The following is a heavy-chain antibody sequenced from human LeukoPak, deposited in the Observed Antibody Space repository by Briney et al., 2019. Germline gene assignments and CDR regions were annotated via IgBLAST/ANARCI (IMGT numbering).Heavy chain of an antibody. CDR2: ISYDGGDP. D-gene: IGHD4-11*01. J-gene: IGHJ4*02. CDR1: GFTFSSYW. Sequence: GGSLRLSCAASGFTFSSYWMHWVRQAPGKGLVWVSRISYDGGDPSYADSVKGRFTISRDNSKNTLYLQMNSLRAEDTAVYYCARNTVTYFDYWGQGTLVTVSS. CDR3: ARNTVTYFDY. V-gene: IGHV3-74*01.